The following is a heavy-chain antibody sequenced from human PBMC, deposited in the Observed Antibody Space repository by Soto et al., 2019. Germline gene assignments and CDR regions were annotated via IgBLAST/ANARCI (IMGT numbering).Heavy chain of an antibody. Sequence: QITLKESGPPLVRPAQTLTLTCAFSGFSLTTTHMGVACIRQPPGKALEWLALIYWDDDKRYSPSLKNRLAISKDTSRNRVVLTITNMNPEDTGTYFCAHAGDYDLLSFDHWGPGTLVTVSS. V-gene: IGHV2-5*02. CDR1: GFSLTTTHMG. CDR3: AHAGDYDLLSFDH. CDR2: IYWDDDK. D-gene: IGHD4-17*01. J-gene: IGHJ4*02.